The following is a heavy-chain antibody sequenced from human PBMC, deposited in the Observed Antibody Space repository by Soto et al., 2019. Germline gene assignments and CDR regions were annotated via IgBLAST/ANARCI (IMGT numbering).Heavy chain of an antibody. CDR1: GGTLSSYG. V-gene: IGHV1-69*01. CDR2: IIPIFDTT. D-gene: IGHD3-22*01. CDR3: ARISGYTFQH. J-gene: IGHJ1*01. Sequence: EASVKVSSTSPGGTLSSYGTRSARQAPGQGLEWMGGIIPIFDTTIYAQKFQGRVTITADESTSTAYMELSSLRSEDTAVYYCARISGYTFQHWGQGNLVTGSS.